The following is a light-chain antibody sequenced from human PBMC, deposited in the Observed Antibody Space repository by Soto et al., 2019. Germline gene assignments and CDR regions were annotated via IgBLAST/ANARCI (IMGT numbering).Light chain of an antibody. J-gene: IGKJ2*01. CDR3: QQLGRPYT. CDR2: GES. Sequence: IVLTQSPGTLSLSPGERVTLSCRASQYISDSYLAWYQQKPGQAPRLLAYGESRRATGIPDRFAGSGSATDSTLTISRMKPQDIAVYYSQQLGRPYTFGHGTNLQIK. V-gene: IGKV3-20*01. CDR1: QYISDSY.